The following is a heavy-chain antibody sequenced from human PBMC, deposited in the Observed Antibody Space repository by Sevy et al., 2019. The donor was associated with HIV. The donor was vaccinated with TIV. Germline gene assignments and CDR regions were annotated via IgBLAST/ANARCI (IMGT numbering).Heavy chain of an antibody. CDR3: ARGDGPGGIYGSASLRFAP. D-gene: IGHD6-19*01. V-gene: IGHV4-34*01. CDR1: GGSFSGYS. J-gene: IGHJ5*02. Sequence: SETLSLMCAVYGGSFSGYSWNWIRQSPGEGLEWIGEINHSGRSNYNPSLKSRVTISADTSKNQFSLKVKSVTAADTATYYCARGDGPGGIYGSASLRFAPWGQGTRVTVSS. CDR2: INHSGRS.